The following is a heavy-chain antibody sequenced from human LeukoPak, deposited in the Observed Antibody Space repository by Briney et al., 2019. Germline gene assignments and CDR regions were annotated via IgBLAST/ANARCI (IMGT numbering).Heavy chain of an antibody. CDR1: GGSFSGYY. D-gene: IGHD1-26*01. CDR3: ASDSGSYHDAFEI. J-gene: IGHJ3*02. V-gene: IGHV4-34*01. Sequence: SETLSLTCAVYGGSFSGYYWSWIRQPPGKGLEWIGEINHSGSTNYNPSLKGRVTISVDTSKNQFSLKLSSVTAADTAVYYCASDSGSYHDAFEIWGQGTMVTVSS. CDR2: INHSGST.